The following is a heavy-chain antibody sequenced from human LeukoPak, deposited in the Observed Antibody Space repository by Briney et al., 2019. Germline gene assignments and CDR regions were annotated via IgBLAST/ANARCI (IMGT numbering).Heavy chain of an antibody. CDR3: ARAEGGYSGYDSYYFDY. J-gene: IGHJ4*02. CDR2: IIPIFGTA. CDR1: GGTFSSYA. V-gene: IGHV1-69*13. D-gene: IGHD5-12*01. Sequence: SVKVSCKASGGTFSSYAISWVRQAPGQGLEWMGGIIPIFGTANYAQKFQGRVTITADESTSTAYMELSSLRSEDTAVYYCARAEGGYSGYDSYYFDYWGQGTLVTVSS.